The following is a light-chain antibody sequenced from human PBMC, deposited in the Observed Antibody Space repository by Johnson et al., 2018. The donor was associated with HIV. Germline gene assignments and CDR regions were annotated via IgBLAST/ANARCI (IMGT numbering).Light chain of an antibody. CDR2: DNN. V-gene: IGLV1-51*01. J-gene: IGLJ1*01. CDR3: GTWDSRLSAYV. CDR1: SSNIGNNY. Sequence: QSVLTQPPSVSAAPGQKVTISCSGSSSNIGNNYVSWYQQLPGTAPKLLIYDNNKRPSGIPDRFSGSKSGTSATLGITGLQTGDEDDYYCGTWDSRLSAYVFGTVTNVTVL.